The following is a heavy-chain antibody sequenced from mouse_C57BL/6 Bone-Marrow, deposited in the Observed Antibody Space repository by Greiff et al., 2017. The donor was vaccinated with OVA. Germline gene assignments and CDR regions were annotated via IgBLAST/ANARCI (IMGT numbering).Heavy chain of an antibody. V-gene: IGHV1-81*01. CDR1: GYTFTSYG. CDR3: ARLTGPEGDY. J-gene: IGHJ2*01. CDR2: IYPRSGNT. Sequence: QVQLQQSGAELARPGASVKLSCKASGYTFTSYGISWVKQRPGQGLEWIGEIYPRSGNTYYNEKFKGKATLTADKSSSTAYMELRRLTSEDSAVYFCARLTGPEGDYWGQGTTLTVSS. D-gene: IGHD4-1*01.